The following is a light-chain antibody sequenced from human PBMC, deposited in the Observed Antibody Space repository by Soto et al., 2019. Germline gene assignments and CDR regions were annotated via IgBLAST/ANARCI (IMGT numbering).Light chain of an antibody. CDR1: RNLLHSNGYYY. CDR3: AQGLATPFT. V-gene: IGKV2-28*01. J-gene: IGKJ4*01. Sequence: EIVLTQSPLSLPVTPGEPASISCRSSRNLLHSNGYYYLDWYLQKPGQSPQLLIYLGSNRASGVPDRFSGSGSGTDFTLTISRVEAEDGGVYFCAQGLATPFTVGGGTKVDIK. CDR2: LGS.